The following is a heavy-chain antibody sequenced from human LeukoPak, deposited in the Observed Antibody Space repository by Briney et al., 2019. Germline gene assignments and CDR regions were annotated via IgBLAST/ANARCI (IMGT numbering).Heavy chain of an antibody. CDR1: GYTFTGYY. D-gene: IGHD3-3*01. J-gene: IGHJ3*02. V-gene: IGHV1-2*06. CDR3: ARMLYYDFWSGYYGPDAFDI. CDR2: INPNSGGT. Sequence: ASVKVSCKASGYTFTGYYMHWVRQAPGQGLEWMGRINPNSGGTNYAQEFQGRVTMTRDTSISTAYMELSRLRSDDTAVYYCARMLYYDFWSGYYGPDAFDIWGQGTMVTVSS.